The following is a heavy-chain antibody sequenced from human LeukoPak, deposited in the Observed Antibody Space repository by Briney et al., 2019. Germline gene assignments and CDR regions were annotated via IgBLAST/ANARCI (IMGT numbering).Heavy chain of an antibody. J-gene: IGHJ4*02. CDR3: ARGRYGDYGGYYFDY. CDR2: INPSGGST. V-gene: IGHV1-46*01. Sequence: GASVKVSCKASGYTFTSYYMHWVRQAPGQGLEWMGIINPSGGSTSYAQKFQGRVTMTRDTSTSTVYMELSSLRSEDTAVYYCARGRYGDYGGYYFDYWGQGTLVTVSS. D-gene: IGHD4-17*01. CDR1: GYTFTSYY.